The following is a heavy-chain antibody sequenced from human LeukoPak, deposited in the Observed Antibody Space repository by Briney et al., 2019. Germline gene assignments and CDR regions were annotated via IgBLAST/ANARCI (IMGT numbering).Heavy chain of an antibody. CDR2: ISSSGNTI. J-gene: IGHJ4*02. Sequence: PGGSLRLSCAASGFTFSSYSMNWVRQAPGKGLEWVSYISSSGNTIYYADSVKGRFTISRDNAKNSLYLQMNSLRAEDTAVYYCARNIRPGAYFDYWGQGTLVTVSS. CDR1: GFTFSSYS. V-gene: IGHV3-48*04. D-gene: IGHD2-2*02. CDR3: ARNIRPGAYFDY.